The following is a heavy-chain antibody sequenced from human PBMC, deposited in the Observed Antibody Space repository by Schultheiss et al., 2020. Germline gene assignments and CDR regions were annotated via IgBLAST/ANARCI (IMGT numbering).Heavy chain of an antibody. V-gene: IGHV1-2*06. J-gene: IGHJ4*02. CDR1: GYTFTGYY. CDR2: INPNSGGT. Sequence: ASVKVSCKASGYTFTGYYMHWVRQAPGQGLEWMGRINPNSGGTNYAQKFKGRVTITADKSTSTAYMELSSLRSEDTAVYYCARLGYCSGGSCYWGQGTLVTVSS. CDR3: ARLGYCSGGSCY. D-gene: IGHD2-15*01.